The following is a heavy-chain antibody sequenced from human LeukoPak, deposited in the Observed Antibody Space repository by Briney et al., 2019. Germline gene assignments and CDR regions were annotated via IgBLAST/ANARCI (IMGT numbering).Heavy chain of an antibody. J-gene: IGHJ4*02. CDR1: GGSISSHF. CDR3: ARDGYSGSSLFDY. CDR2: IHYSGCT. Sequence: SETLSLTCTVSGGSISSHFWSWIRQPPGKGLEWIGYIHYSGCTNYIPSLKSRVTISVDTSKNQFSLKLSSVTAADTAVYYCARDGYSGSSLFDYWGQGTLVTVSS. D-gene: IGHD1-26*01. V-gene: IGHV4-59*11.